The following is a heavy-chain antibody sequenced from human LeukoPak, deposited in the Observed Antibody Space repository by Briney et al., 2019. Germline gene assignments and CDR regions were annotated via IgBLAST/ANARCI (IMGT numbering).Heavy chain of an antibody. Sequence: SETLSLTCTVSGYSISSGYYWGWIRQPPGKGLEWIGSIFHSGNTYYNPSLKSRVTISVDTSKDQFSLMLSSVTAADTAVYYCARGREEYSYGYSHAFDIWGQGTMVTVSS. CDR1: GYSISSGYY. V-gene: IGHV4-38-2*02. CDR2: IFHSGNT. D-gene: IGHD5-18*01. CDR3: ARGREEYSYGYSHAFDI. J-gene: IGHJ3*02.